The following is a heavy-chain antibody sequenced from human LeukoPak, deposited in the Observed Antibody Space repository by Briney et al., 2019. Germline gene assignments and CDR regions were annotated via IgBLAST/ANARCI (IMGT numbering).Heavy chain of an antibody. CDR3: AKDTTFFITMVRGVNLY. CDR2: ISGSGGST. D-gene: IGHD3-10*01. CDR1: GFTFRSYA. Sequence: GGSLRLSCAASGFTFRSYAMSWVRQAPGKGLEWVSAISGSGGSTYYADSVKGRFTISRDNSKNTLYLQMNSLRAEDTAVYYCAKDTTFFITMVRGVNLYWGQGTLVTVSS. J-gene: IGHJ4*02. V-gene: IGHV3-23*01.